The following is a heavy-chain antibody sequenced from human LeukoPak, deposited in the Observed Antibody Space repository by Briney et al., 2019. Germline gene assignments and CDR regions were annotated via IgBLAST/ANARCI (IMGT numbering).Heavy chain of an antibody. V-gene: IGHV4-59*01. CDR1: GGSISSYY. CDR3: ARGMYELQLGAWFDP. D-gene: IGHD3-16*01. Sequence: PSETLSLTCTVSGGSISSYYWSWMRQPPGKGLEYMGFMFASGTSNYNPSFKSRVTMSVDTSKSQFSMNLSSVTAADTAVYYCARGMYELQLGAWFDPWGQGTLVTVSS. CDR2: MFASGTS. J-gene: IGHJ5*02.